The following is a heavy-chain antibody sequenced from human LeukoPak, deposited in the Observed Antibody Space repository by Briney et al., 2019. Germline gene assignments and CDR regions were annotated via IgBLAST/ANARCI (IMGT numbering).Heavy chain of an antibody. CDR2: LFPSGKA. CDR1: TLSVSYNY. V-gene: IGHV3-66*01. D-gene: IGHD6-13*01. CDR3: ARRGQDYSVSWYLNDY. J-gene: IGHJ4*02. Sequence: GGSLRLSCAASTLSVSYNYMNWVRQAPGKGLEWVALLFPSGKAYYADSVKGRFTISGDPSKSTLHLQMNSLRFEDTAVYYCARRGQDYSVSWYLNDYWGQGTLVTVSS.